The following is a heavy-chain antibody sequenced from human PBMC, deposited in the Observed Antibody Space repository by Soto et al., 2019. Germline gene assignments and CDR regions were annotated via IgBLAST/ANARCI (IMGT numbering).Heavy chain of an antibody. CDR2: IYYSGST. J-gene: IGHJ6*02. V-gene: IGHV4-30-4*01. Sequence: PSETLSLTCTVSGGSISSGDYYWSWIRQPPGKGLEWIGYIYYSGSTYYNPSLKSRVTISVDTSKNQFSLKLSSVTAADTAVYYCARDSSSSGMDVWGQGTTVTVSS. CDR3: ARDSSSSGMDV. CDR1: GGSISSGDYY. D-gene: IGHD6-6*01.